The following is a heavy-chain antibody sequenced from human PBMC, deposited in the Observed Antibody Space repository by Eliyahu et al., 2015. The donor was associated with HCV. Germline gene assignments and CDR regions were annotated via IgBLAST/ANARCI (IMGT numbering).Heavy chain of an antibody. CDR3: ATDPPLRYSDEGSANF. Sequence: QVQLVQSGAAVRKPGASVKVSCKVSRNTLSELSMHWVRQAPGKGLEWMGGFDPEDGEIVYAQKFQGRVILTEDTSTDTAYLEMSSLRSEDTAVYYCATDPPLRYSDEGSANFWGQGTLVTVSS. V-gene: IGHV1-24*01. CDR2: FDPEDGEI. D-gene: IGHD3-9*01. J-gene: IGHJ4*02. CDR1: RNTLSELS.